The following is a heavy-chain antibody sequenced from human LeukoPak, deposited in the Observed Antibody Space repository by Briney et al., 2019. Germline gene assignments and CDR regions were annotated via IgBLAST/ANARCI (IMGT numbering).Heavy chain of an antibody. J-gene: IGHJ3*02. CDR2: MNPNSGNT. CDR3: ARGEVAALLDAFDI. D-gene: IGHD2-15*01. Sequence: GASVKVSCKASGYAFTSYDINRVRQATGQGLERMGWMNPNSGNTGYAQKFQGRVTMSRNTSISTAYMELSSLRSEDTAVYYCARGEVAALLDAFDIWGQGTMVTVSS. V-gene: IGHV1-8*01. CDR1: GYAFTSYD.